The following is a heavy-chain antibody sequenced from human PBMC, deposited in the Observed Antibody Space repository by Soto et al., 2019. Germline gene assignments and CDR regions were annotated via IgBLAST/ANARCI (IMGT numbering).Heavy chain of an antibody. CDR3: AGGTGAAAGIDY. J-gene: IGHJ4*02. V-gene: IGHV4-34*01. Sequence: SETLCLTCAVYGGSFGGYDGSWIRQPPGKGLEWIGEINHSGSTNYNPSLKSRVTISVDTSKNQFSLKLSSVTAADTAVYYCAGGTGAAAGIDYWGQGTLVTVSS. CDR2: INHSGST. D-gene: IGHD6-13*01. CDR1: GGSFGGYD.